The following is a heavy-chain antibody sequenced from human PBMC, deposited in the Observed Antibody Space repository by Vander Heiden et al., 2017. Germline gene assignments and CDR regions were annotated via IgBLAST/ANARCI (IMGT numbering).Heavy chain of an antibody. CDR3: ARSGDSSILAFDI. V-gene: IGHV4-59*01. CDR2: IYYSGST. Sequence: QVQLQESGPGLVKPSETLSLTCTVSGGSISSYYWSWIRQPPGKGLEWIGYIYYSGSTNYNPALKSRVTISVDTSKNQFSLKMRSVTDADTAVYYFARSGDSSILAFDIWGQGTMVAVSS. CDR1: GGSISSYY. D-gene: IGHD6-19*01. J-gene: IGHJ3*02.